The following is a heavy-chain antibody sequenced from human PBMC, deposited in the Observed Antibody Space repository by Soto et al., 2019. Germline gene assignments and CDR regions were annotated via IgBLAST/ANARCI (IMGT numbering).Heavy chain of an antibody. D-gene: IGHD3-9*01. CDR3: ARDADILTGSDAFDI. CDR1: GFTFSDYY. V-gene: IGHV3-11*05. CDR2: ISSSRSYT. J-gene: IGHJ3*02. Sequence: QVPLVESGGGLVKPGGSLRLSCAASGFTFSDYYMSWIRQAPGKGLEWVSYISSSRSYTNYADSVKGRFTISRDNAKNSLYLQMNSLGAEDTAVYYCARDADILTGSDAFDIWGQGTMVTVSS.